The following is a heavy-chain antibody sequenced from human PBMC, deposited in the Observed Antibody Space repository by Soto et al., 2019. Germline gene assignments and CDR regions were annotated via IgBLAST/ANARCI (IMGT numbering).Heavy chain of an antibody. CDR3: ARRLRWFDP. CDR2: VYYSGTT. Sequence: SETLSLTCIVSGGPISSSSYYWGWIRQPPGKGLEWIGSVYYSGTTYYYPPLKSRLTVSVDTSKNQFSLKLSSVTAADTAVYYCARRLRWFDPWGQGSLVTVSS. D-gene: IGHD2-8*01. J-gene: IGHJ5*02. V-gene: IGHV4-39*01. CDR1: GGPISSSSYY.